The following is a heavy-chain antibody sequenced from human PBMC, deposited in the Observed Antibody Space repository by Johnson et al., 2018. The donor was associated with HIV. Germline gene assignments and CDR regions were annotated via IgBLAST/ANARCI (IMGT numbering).Heavy chain of an antibody. V-gene: IGHV3-13*01. J-gene: IGHJ3*02. D-gene: IGHD3-3*01. CDR2: IGTAGDT. Sequence: VQLVESGGGLIQPGGSLRLSCAASGFTFGSYDMHWVRQPAGKGLEWVSAIGTAGDTYYPASVKGRLTISRENDKNNLYLQLDNLRAGDPAVYYCASVGLSSGYYRDAFDMWGQGTMVSVSS. CDR3: ASVGLSSGYYRDAFDM. CDR1: GFTFGSYD.